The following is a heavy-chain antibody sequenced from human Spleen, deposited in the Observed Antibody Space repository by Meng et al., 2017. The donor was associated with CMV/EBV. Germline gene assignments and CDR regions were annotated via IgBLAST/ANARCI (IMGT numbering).Heavy chain of an antibody. V-gene: IGHV3-7*01. Sequence: GESLKISCAASGFTVSSYWMSWVRQAPGKGLEWVANIKQDGSEKYYVDSVKGRFTISRDNAKNSLYLQMNSLRAEDTAVYYCARDQEEYDSSGYYYYYGMDVWGQGTTVTVSS. CDR2: IKQDGSEK. J-gene: IGHJ6*02. D-gene: IGHD3-22*01. CDR3: ARDQEEYDSSGYYYYYGMDV. CDR1: GFTVSSYW.